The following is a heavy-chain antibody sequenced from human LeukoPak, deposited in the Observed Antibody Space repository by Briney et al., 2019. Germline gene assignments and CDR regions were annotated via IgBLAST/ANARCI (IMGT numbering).Heavy chain of an antibody. J-gene: IGHJ4*02. CDR3: ARGRVTTLYYFDY. V-gene: IGHV3-72*01. CDR1: GFTFSDHC. CDR2: TRNKANSYTT. D-gene: IGHD4-17*01. Sequence: PGGSLRLSCAASGFTFSDHCMDWVRQAPGKGREWVGRTRNKANSYTTEYAASVKGRFTISRDDSKNSLYLQMNSLKTEDTAVYYCARGRVTTLYYFDYWGQGTLVTVSS.